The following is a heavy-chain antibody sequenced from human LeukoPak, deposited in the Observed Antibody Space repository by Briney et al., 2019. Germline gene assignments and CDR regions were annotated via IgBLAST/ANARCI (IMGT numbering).Heavy chain of an antibody. J-gene: IGHJ4*02. V-gene: IGHV3-21*01. CDR3: ARDPIYSDTSGCYYDC. CDR1: GFTFSTYN. D-gene: IGHD3-22*01. Sequence: GGSLRLSCAASGFTFSTYNMNWVRQAPGKGLEWVSSISGSSSHIYYANSVKGRFTISRDNAKNSLYLQMNSLRAEDTAVYYCARDPIYSDTSGCYYDCWGQGTLVTVSS. CDR2: ISGSSSHI.